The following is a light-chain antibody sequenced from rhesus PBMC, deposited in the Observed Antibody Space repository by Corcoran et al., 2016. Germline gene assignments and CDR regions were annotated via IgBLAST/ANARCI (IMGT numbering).Light chain of an antibody. J-gene: IGKJ4*01. V-gene: IGKV1-74*01. CDR3: QHGYGIPLT. Sequence: DIQMTQSPSSLSASVGDRVTITCRASENVNNYLNWYQTKPGKAPKHQIYKASTLQSGVPTRFSGSGAGTDYTFTTSSLQPEDVATYYCQHGYGIPLTFGGGTKVELK. CDR1: ENVNNY. CDR2: KAS.